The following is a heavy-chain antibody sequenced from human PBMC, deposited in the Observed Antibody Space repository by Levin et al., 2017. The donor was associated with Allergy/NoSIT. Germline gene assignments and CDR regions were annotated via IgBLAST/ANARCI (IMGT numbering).Heavy chain of an antibody. Sequence: PGGSLRLSCAVYGGSFSGYYWSWIRQPPGKGLEWIGEINHSGSTNYNPSLKSRVTISVDTSKNQFSLKLSSVTAADTAVYYCASAIAAAGNDYWGQGTLVTVSS. V-gene: IGHV4-34*01. CDR1: GGSFSGYY. D-gene: IGHD6-13*01. CDR3: ASAIAAAGNDY. CDR2: INHSGST. J-gene: IGHJ4*02.